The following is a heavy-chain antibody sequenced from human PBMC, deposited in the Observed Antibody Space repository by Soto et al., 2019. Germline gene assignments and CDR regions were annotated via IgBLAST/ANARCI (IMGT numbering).Heavy chain of an antibody. V-gene: IGHV4-31*03. J-gene: IGHJ4*02. Sequence: QVQLQESGPGLVKPSQTLSLTCTVSGGSISSGGYYWSWIRQHPGKGLEWIGYIYYSGSTYYNPSLKSRVTXXVXTXXNQFSLKLSSVTAADTAVYYCARGRFGSGSHGFDYWGQGTLVTVSS. D-gene: IGHD3-10*01. CDR1: GGSISSGGYY. CDR2: IYYSGST. CDR3: ARGRFGSGSHGFDY.